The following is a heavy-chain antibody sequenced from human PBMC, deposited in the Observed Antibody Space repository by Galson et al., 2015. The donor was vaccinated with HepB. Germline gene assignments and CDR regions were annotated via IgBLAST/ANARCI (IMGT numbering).Heavy chain of an antibody. J-gene: IGHJ4*02. Sequence: SVKVSCKASTGTFSSYTISWVRQAPGQGLEWMGGISPIFGTANYAQKFQGRVTITADKSTSTAYMELSSLRSEDTAVYYCEYSISLIVVSSYYFDYWGQGTLVTVSS. CDR1: TGTFSSYT. CDR3: EYSISLIVVSSYYFDY. V-gene: IGHV1-69*06. D-gene: IGHD3-22*01. CDR2: ISPIFGTA.